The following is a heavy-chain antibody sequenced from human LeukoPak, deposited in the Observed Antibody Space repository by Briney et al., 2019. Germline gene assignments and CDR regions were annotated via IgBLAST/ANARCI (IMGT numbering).Heavy chain of an antibody. CDR3: TTADPWEGYNTF. V-gene: IGHV3-15*01. D-gene: IGHD5-24*01. CDR1: GFTFSNAW. J-gene: IGHJ4*02. Sequence: GGSLRLSCAASGFTFSNAWMSWVRQAPGKGLEWVGRIKSKTDGGTTDYAAPVKGRFTISRDDSKNTLYLQMNSLKTEDTAVYYCTTADPWEGYNTFWGQGTLVTVSS. CDR2: IKSKTDGGTT.